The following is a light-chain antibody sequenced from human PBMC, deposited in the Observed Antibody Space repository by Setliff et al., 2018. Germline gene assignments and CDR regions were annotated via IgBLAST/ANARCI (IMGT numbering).Light chain of an antibody. CDR2: DVS. J-gene: IGLJ1*01. CDR3: CSYAGSYTYV. Sequence: QSALPQPRSVSGSPGQSVTISCTGTSSDVGGYNYVSWYQQHPGKAPKVMIYDVSKRPSGVSDRFSGSKSGNTASLTISGLQAEDEAEYYCCSYAGSYTYVFGTGTKVTV. CDR1: SSDVGGYNY. V-gene: IGLV2-11*01.